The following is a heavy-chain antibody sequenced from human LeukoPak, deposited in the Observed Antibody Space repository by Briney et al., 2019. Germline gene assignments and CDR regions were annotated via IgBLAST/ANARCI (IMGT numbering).Heavy chain of an antibody. CDR3: ARDRRAAAGNFDY. J-gene: IGHJ4*03. V-gene: IGHV1-69*06. CDR1: GGTFSSYA. CDR2: IIPIFGTA. Sequence: SVKVSCKASGGTFSSYAISWVRQAPGQGLEWMGGIIPIFGTADYAQKFQGRVTITADKSTSTAYMELSSLRSEDTAVYYCARDRRAAAGNFDYWGQGTMVTVSS. D-gene: IGHD6-13*01.